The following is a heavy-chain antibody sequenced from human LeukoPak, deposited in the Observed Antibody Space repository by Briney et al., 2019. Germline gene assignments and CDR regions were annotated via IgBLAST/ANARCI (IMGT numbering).Heavy chain of an antibody. J-gene: IGHJ6*03. CDR2: IYPGDSAT. CDR3: ARFITIYYMDV. D-gene: IGHD3-9*01. CDR1: GYRFTSHW. Sequence: GESLKISWKGSGYRFTSHWIGWVRQMPGKGLEWMGIIYPGDSATKYSPSFQGQVTISADKSISTAYLQWSSPKASDTAMYYCARFITIYYMDVWGKGTTVTISS. V-gene: IGHV5-51*01.